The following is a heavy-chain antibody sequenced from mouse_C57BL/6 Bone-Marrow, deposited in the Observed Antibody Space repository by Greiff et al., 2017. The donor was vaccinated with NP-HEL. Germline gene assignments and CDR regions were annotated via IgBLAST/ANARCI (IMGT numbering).Heavy chain of an antibody. V-gene: IGHV1-19*01. CDR2: INPYNGGT. Sequence: EVQLQQSGPVLVKPGASVKMSCKASGYTFTDYYMNWVKQSHGKSLEWIGVINPYNGGTSYNQKFKGKATLTVDKSSSTAYMELNSLTSEDSAVYYCARSSWDEDFDYWGQGTTLTVSS. J-gene: IGHJ2*01. CDR3: ARSSWDEDFDY. D-gene: IGHD4-1*01. CDR1: GYTFTDYY.